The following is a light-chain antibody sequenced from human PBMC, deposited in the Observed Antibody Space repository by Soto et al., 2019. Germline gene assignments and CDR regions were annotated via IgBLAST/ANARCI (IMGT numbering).Light chain of an antibody. J-gene: IGKJ1*01. Sequence: DIQMTQSPLSLSASVGDRVTITCRASQSISNSLNWYRQKPGKAPKLLIFDASNLESGVPSRFSGSGSGTDFTLTISSLQPDDFATYYCQQSYNTPRTFCQGTKVEI. CDR1: QSISNS. CDR3: QQSYNTPRT. CDR2: DAS. V-gene: IGKV1-39*01.